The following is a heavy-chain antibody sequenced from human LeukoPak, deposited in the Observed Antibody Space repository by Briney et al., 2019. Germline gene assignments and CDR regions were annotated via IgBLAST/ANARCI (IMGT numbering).Heavy chain of an antibody. CDR2: IRSKAYGGTT. CDR1: GFTFGDYA. V-gene: IGHV3-49*03. D-gene: IGHD3-22*01. J-gene: IGHJ4*02. Sequence: GGSLRLSCTGSGFTFGDYAMSWFRQAPGRGLEWVGFIRSKAYGGTTEYAASVKGRFIISRDVSKSIAYLQMNSLKTEDTAVYYCTRPSYYDTSGLGAFGYWGQGTLVTVSS. CDR3: TRPSYYDTSGLGAFGY.